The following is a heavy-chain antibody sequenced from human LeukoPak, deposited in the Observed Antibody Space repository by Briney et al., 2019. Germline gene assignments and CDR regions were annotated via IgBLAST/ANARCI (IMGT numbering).Heavy chain of an antibody. D-gene: IGHD6-19*01. J-gene: IGHJ6*02. Sequence: PGGSLRLSCAASGFTVSSNYMSWVRQAPGKGLEWVSVIYSGGSTYYADSVKGRFTISRDNSKNTLYLQMNSLRAEDTAVYYCAVGLETSRVAGPLKYYYYGMDVWGQGTTVTVSS. CDR2: IYSGGST. CDR3: AVGLETSRVAGPLKYYYYGMDV. CDR1: GFTVSSNY. V-gene: IGHV3-66*01.